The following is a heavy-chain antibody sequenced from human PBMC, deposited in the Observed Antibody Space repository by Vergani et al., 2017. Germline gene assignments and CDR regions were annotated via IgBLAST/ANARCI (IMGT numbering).Heavy chain of an antibody. Sequence: QVQLVESGGGVVQPGRSLRLSCAASGFTFSSYAMHWVRQAPGKGLEWVAVISYDGSNKYYADSVKGRFTISRDNSKNTLYLQMNSLRAEDTAVYYCARDKAFGRYYDSSEFDYWGQGTLVTVSS. CDR2: ISYDGSNK. J-gene: IGHJ4*02. CDR3: ARDKAFGRYYDSSEFDY. V-gene: IGHV3-30-3*01. D-gene: IGHD3-22*01. CDR1: GFTFSSYA.